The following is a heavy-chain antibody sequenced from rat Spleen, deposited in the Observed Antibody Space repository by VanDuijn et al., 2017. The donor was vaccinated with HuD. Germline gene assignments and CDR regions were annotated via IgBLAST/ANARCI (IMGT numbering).Heavy chain of an antibody. V-gene: IGHV5-7*01. CDR3: AKDSYNSGYFDY. Sequence: EVQLVESGGGLVQPGRSLKLSCAASGFTFSDYNMAWVRQAPKKGLEWVATISYDGSSTYYRDSVKGRFTISRDNAKNTLYLQMDSLRSEDTATYYCAKDSYNSGYFDYWGQGVMVTVSS. CDR2: ISYDGSST. D-gene: IGHD4-3*01. J-gene: IGHJ2*01. CDR1: GFTFSDYN.